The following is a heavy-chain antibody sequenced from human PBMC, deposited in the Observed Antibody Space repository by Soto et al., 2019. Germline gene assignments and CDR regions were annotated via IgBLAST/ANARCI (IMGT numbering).Heavy chain of an antibody. CDR3: ATAGRNFFGS. CDR1: GDTFTNYL. CDR2: IYPDDSDT. J-gene: IGHJ4*02. Sequence: PGESLKISCKGSGDTFTNYLIGWVRQMPGKGLEWMGIIYPDDSDTKYSPSFQGQVTISRDNSKTTLFLQMNGLTADDTAVYFCATAGRNFFGSWGQGTLVTVSS. D-gene: IGHD6-25*01. V-gene: IGHV5-51*01.